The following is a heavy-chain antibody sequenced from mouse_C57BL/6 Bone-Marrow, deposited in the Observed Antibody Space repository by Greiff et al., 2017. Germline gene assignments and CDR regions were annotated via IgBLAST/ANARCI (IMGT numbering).Heavy chain of an antibody. CDR2: ISSGGSHT. D-gene: IGHD2-3*01. CDR3: ARLRNDVPYAMDD. J-gene: IGHJ4*01. CDR1: GFTFSSYG. V-gene: IGHV5-6*01. Sequence: EVQLVESGGDLVKPGGSLKLSCAASGFTFSSYGLSWVRQTPDKRLEWVATISSGGSHTYYPDSVKGRFTISRDNDKNTLYLKMSSLKSEDTAMYYCARLRNDVPYAMDDWGKGTSVTVSS.